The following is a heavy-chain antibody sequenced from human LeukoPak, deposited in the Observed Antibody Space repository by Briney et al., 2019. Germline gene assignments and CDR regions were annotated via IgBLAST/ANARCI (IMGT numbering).Heavy chain of an antibody. J-gene: IGHJ4*02. CDR2: ISGSGGST. D-gene: IGHD3-9*01. CDR1: GFTFSSYA. V-gene: IGHV3-23*01. CDR3: ARDCLFDWLFYDY. Sequence: GGSLRLSCAASGFTFSSYAMSWVRQAPGKGLEWVSVISGSGGSTYYADSVKGRFTISRDNSRNTLYLQMNSLRAEDTAVYYCARDCLFDWLFYDYWGQGTLVTVSS.